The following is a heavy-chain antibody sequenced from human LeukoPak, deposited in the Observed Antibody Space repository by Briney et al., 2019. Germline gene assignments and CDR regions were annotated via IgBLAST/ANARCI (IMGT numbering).Heavy chain of an antibody. CDR3: ARFANYYDSSGYGIYYFDY. V-gene: IGHV1-69*05. CDR1: GGTFSSYA. Sequence: ASVKVSCKASGGTFSSYAISWVRQAPGQGLEWMGGIIPIFGTANYAQKFQGRVTITTDESTSTAYMELSSLRSEDTAVYYCARFANYYDSSGYGIYYFDYWGQGTLATVSS. D-gene: IGHD3-22*01. CDR2: IIPIFGTA. J-gene: IGHJ4*02.